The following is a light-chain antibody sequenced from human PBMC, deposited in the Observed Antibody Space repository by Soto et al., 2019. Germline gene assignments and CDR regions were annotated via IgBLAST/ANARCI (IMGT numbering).Light chain of an antibody. CDR1: QSVSSSY. Sequence: EIVLTQSPGTLSLSPGERATLSCRASQSVSSSYLAWYQQKPGQAPRLLIYGASSRATGIPDRFSGSGSGTDFTLTISRLEPEDFAVYYCQQYSRSGYTFGQGTKLEIK. CDR2: GAS. CDR3: QQYSRSGYT. V-gene: IGKV3-20*01. J-gene: IGKJ2*01.